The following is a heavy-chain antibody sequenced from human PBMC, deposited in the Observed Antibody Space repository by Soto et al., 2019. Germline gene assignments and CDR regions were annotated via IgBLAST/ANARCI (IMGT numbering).Heavy chain of an antibody. J-gene: IGHJ6*02. CDR1: GFTFSDYY. CDR2: ISSSGSTI. Sequence: VGSLRLSCAASGFTFSDYYMSWIRQARGKGLEWVSYISSSGSTIYYADSVKGRFTISRDNAKNSLYLQMNSLRAEDTAVYYCASGYYYDSSGYYYGMDVWGQGTTVTVSS. V-gene: IGHV3-11*01. CDR3: ASGYYYDSSGYYYGMDV. D-gene: IGHD3-22*01.